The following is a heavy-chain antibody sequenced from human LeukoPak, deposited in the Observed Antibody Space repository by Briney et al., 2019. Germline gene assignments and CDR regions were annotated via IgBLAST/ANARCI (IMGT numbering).Heavy chain of an antibody. CDR2: IIPIFGTA. CDR3: ARDHALAVAGTQGT. J-gene: IGHJ4*02. CDR1: GRTFSSYA. D-gene: IGHD6-19*01. V-gene: IGHV1-69*05. Sequence: SVKVSCKASGRTFSSYAISWVRQAPGQGLEWMGRIIPIFGTANYAQKFQGRVTITTDESTSTAYMELSSLRSEDTAVYYRARDHALAVAGTQGTWGQGTLVTVSS.